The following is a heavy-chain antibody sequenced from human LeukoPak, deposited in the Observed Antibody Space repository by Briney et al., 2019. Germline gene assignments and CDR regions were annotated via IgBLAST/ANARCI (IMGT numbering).Heavy chain of an antibody. CDR1: GGSISSSSYY. CDR2: IYYSGST. V-gene: IGHV4-39*07. Sequence: SETLSLTCTVSGGSISSSSYYWGWIRQPPGKGLEWIGSIYYSGSTYYNPSLKSRVTISVDTSKNQFSLKLSSVTAADTAVYYCARDFTNAMVRGVSPAGYGMDVWGQGTTVTVSS. CDR3: ARDFTNAMVRGVSPAGYGMDV. D-gene: IGHD3-10*01. J-gene: IGHJ6*02.